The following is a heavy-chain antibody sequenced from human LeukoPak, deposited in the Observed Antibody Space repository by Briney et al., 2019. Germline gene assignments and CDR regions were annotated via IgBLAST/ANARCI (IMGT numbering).Heavy chain of an antibody. CDR3: ARHQYCSGGSCYLDY. J-gene: IGHJ4*02. CDR2: IYPGDSDT. V-gene: IGHV5-51*01. Sequence: GESLKISCKGSGYSFTSYWIGWVRQIPGKGLEWMGIIYPGDSDTRYSTSFQGQVTISADKSISTAYLQWSSLKASDAAKYYCARHQYCSGGSCYLDYWGQGTLVTVSS. CDR1: GYSFTSYW. D-gene: IGHD2-15*01.